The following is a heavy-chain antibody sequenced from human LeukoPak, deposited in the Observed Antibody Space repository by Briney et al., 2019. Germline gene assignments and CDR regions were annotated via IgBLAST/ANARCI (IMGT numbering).Heavy chain of an antibody. D-gene: IGHD4-11*01. CDR1: GFTFSSYA. CDR2: ISGSGGST. J-gene: IGHJ4*02. CDR3: AKETSRYSSY. V-gene: IGHV3-23*01. Sequence: GGSLRLSCAASGFTFSSYAMSWVRQAPGKGLEWVSAISGSGGSTYYADSAKGRFTLSRDNSKNTLYLQMNSLRAEDAAVYYCAKETSRYSSYWGQGTLVTVSS.